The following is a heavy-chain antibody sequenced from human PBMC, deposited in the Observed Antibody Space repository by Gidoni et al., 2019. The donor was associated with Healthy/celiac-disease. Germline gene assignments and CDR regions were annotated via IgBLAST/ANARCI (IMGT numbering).Heavy chain of an antibody. CDR2: ISGSGGST. CDR1: GFTFSSYA. J-gene: IGHJ3*02. CDR3: AKNPPGIAAAGTGPAAFDI. V-gene: IGHV3-23*01. D-gene: IGHD6-13*01. Sequence: EVQLLESGGGLVQPGGSLRPYCGASGFTFSSYAMSWVRQAPGKGLEGVAAISGSGGSTYYADSVKGRFTISRDNSKNTLYLQMNSLRAEDTAVYYCAKNPPGIAAAGTGPAAFDIWGQGTMVTVSS.